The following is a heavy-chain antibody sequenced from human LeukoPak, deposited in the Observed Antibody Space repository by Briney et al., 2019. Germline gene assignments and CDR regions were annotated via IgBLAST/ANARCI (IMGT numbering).Heavy chain of an antibody. D-gene: IGHD1-26*01. CDR3: ASVGPTGGGGLDY. CDR2: TRHKPNSYTT. Sequence: PGGSLSLSCTLSGFTVSSNSMSWVRQAPGKWLEWVGRTRHKPNSYTTEYAVSVKGRFTISRDDSKNSMFLQMNSLQTEDTAVYYCASVGPTGGGGLDYWGQGTLVTVSS. J-gene: IGHJ4*02. V-gene: IGHV3-72*01. CDR1: GFTVSSNS.